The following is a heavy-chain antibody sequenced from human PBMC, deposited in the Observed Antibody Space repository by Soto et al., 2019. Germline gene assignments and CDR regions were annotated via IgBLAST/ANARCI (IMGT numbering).Heavy chain of an antibody. J-gene: IGHJ6*02. V-gene: IGHV3-11*01. Sequence: QVQLVESGGGLVKPGGSLRLSCAASGFTFSDYYMSWIRQAPGKGLEWVSYISSSGSTIYYADSVKGRFTISRDNAKKSLYLQMNSLRAEDTAVYYCARDDARASYYYYGMDVWGQGTTVTVSS. CDR3: ARDDARASYYYYGMDV. CDR2: ISSSGSTI. CDR1: GFTFSDYY.